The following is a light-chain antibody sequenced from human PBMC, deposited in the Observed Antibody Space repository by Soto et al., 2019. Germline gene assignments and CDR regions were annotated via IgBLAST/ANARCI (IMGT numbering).Light chain of an antibody. CDR3: VAWDDSWRGYM. J-gene: IGLJ3*02. CDR2: QNN. CDR1: SSNIGSNY. Sequence: QSVLTQPPSTSGTPGQRVTISCSGGSSNIGSNYVYWYQQFPGTAPKLLIYQNNHRPSGVPDRFSGSNSGTSASLAISGLRSEYEADYYCVAWDDSWRGYMFGGGTQLTV. V-gene: IGLV1-47*01.